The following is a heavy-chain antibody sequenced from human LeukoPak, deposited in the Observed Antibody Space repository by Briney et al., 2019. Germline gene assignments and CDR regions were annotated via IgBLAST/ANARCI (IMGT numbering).Heavy chain of an antibody. CDR3: AREGYGDPSYYFDY. CDR2: ISSSSSYI. Sequence: GGSLRLSCAASGFTFSSYSMNWVRQAPGKGLEWVSSISSSSSYIYYADSVKGRFTISRDNAKNSLYLQMNSLRAGDTAVYYCAREGYGDPSYYFDYWGQGTLVTVSS. CDR1: GFTFSSYS. D-gene: IGHD4-17*01. V-gene: IGHV3-21*01. J-gene: IGHJ4*02.